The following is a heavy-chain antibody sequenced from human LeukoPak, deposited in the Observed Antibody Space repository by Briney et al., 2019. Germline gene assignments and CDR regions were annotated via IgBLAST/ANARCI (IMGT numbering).Heavy chain of an antibody. J-gene: IGHJ4*02. CDR2: INWNGGST. CDR3: ARGDKNYYFDY. Sequence: GGSLRFSCAASGFTFSSYAMSWVRQAPGKGLEWVSGINWNGGSTGYADSVKGRFTISRDNAKNSLYLQMNSLRAEDTALYYCARGDKNYYFDYWGQGTLVTVSS. CDR1: GFTFSSYA. D-gene: IGHD2/OR15-2a*01. V-gene: IGHV3-20*04.